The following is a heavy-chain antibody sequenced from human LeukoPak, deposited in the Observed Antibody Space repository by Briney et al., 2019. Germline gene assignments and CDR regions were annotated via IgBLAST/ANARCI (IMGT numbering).Heavy chain of an antibody. V-gene: IGHV3-43*01. CDR3: AKDTSIAAAAHYYYGMDV. J-gene: IGHJ6*02. Sequence: GGSLRLPCAASGFTFDDYAMHWVRQAPGKGLEWVSLISWDGGSTYYADSVKGRFTISRDNSKNSLYLQMNSLRTEDTALYYCAKDTSIAAAAHYYYGMDVWGQGTTVTVSS. CDR2: ISWDGGST. D-gene: IGHD6-13*01. CDR1: GFTFDDYA.